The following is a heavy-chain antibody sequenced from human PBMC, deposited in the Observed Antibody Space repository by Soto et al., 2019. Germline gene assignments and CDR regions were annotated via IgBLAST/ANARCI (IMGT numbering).Heavy chain of an antibody. CDR2: IYYSGST. CDR3: ARVGGFGATTIDD. Sequence: SETLSLTCTVSGGSISSGNYYWGWIRQPPGKGLEWIGYIYYSGSTYYNPSLKSRVTISVDTSKNQFSLKLSSVTAADTAVYYCARVGGFGATTIDDWGQGTLVTVSS. J-gene: IGHJ4*02. CDR1: GGSISSGNYY. V-gene: IGHV4-30-4*08. D-gene: IGHD3-10*01.